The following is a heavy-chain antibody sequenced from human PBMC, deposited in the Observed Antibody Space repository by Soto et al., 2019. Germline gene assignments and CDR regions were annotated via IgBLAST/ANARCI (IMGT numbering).Heavy chain of an antibody. V-gene: IGHV1-3*01. CDR2: INAGNGNT. Sequence: ASVKVSCKASGYTFTSYAMHWVRQAPGQRLEWMGWINAGNGNTKYSQKFQGRVTITRDTSASTAYMELSSLRSEDTAVYYCAREGPLGDPYYYYGMDVWGQGTTVTVSS. J-gene: IGHJ6*02. D-gene: IGHD1-26*01. CDR3: AREGPLGDPYYYYGMDV. CDR1: GYTFTSYA.